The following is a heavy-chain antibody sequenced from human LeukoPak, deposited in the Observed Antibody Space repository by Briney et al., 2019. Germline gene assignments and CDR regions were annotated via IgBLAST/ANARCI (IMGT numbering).Heavy chain of an antibody. CDR2: IYFSGGT. J-gene: IGHJ6*02. D-gene: IGHD3-3*01. V-gene: IGHV4-59*01. CDR3: ARGIRDFWSGYYIPYYYYGMDV. Sequence: PSETLSLTWPVSGGSISSYYWSWIRQPPGEGLGWIGVIYFSGGTHYNPPLKSRVTISVDTSKNQFSLKLSSVTAADTAVYYCARGIRDFWSGYYIPYYYYGMDVWGQGTTVTVSS. CDR1: GGSISSYY.